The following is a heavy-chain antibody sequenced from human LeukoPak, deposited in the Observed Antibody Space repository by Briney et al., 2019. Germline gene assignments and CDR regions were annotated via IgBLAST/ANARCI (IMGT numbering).Heavy chain of an antibody. CDR2: IFPGDSDT. Sequence: GESLKISCKGYGDRFTSYWVAWVRQMPGKGLEWMGIIFPGDSDTRYSPSLQGQVTISVDRSISTAYLQWSSLKASDTAIYYCATRPLHFKTWLAPWGQGTLVTVSS. J-gene: IGHJ5*02. V-gene: IGHV5-51*01. D-gene: IGHD2/OR15-2a*01. CDR1: GDRFTSYW. CDR3: ATRPLHFKTWLAP.